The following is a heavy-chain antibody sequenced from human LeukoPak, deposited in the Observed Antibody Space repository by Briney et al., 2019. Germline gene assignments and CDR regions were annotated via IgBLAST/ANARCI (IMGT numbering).Heavy chain of an antibody. CDR2: IYYSGST. Sequence: PSETLSLTFTVSGGSISSSSYYWGWIRQPPGKGLEWIGSIYYSGSTYYNPSLRSRVTISVDTSKNQFSLKLSSVTAADTAVYYCARGLQLYPNYWGQGTLVTVSS. CDR3: ARGLQLYPNY. V-gene: IGHV4-39*07. CDR1: GGSISSSSYY. J-gene: IGHJ4*02. D-gene: IGHD5-18*01.